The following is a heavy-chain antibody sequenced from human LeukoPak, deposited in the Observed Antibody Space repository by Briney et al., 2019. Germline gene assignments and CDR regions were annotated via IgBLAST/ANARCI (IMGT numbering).Heavy chain of an antibody. V-gene: IGHV1-2*04. CDR3: ASSSPYYYYGMDV. Sequence: ASVNVSCKASGYTFTGYYMHWVRQAPGQGLEWMGWINPNSGGTNYAQKFQGWVTMTRDTSISTAYMELSRLRSDDTAVYYCASSSPYYYYGMDVWGQGTTVTVSS. J-gene: IGHJ6*02. CDR1: GYTFTGYY. CDR2: INPNSGGT.